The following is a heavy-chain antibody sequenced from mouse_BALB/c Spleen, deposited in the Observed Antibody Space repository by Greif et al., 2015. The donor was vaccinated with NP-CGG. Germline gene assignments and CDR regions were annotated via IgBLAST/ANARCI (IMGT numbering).Heavy chain of an antibody. V-gene: IGHV1-9*01. D-gene: IGHD1-1*01. Sequence: QVQLQQSGAELMKPGASVKVSCKATGYTFSSYWIEWVKQRPGHGLEWIGEILPGSGSTNYNEKFKGKATFTADTSSNTAYMQLGSLTSEDSAVYYCARSGRSWFAYWGQGTLVTVST. J-gene: IGHJ3*01. CDR1: GYTFSSYW. CDR3: ARSGRSWFAY. CDR2: ILPGSGST.